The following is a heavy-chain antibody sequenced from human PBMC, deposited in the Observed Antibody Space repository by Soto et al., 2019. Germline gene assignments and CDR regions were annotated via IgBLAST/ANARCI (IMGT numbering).Heavy chain of an antibody. CDR2: MNPNSGNT. V-gene: IGHV1-8*02. CDR1: GYTFTSYG. D-gene: IGHD6-19*01. Sequence: GASVKVSCKASGYTFTSYGISWVRQAPGQGLEWMGWMNPNSGNTGYAQKFQGRVTMTRNTSISTAYMELSSLRSEDTAVYYCARGLTRYSSGWYSYWYFDLWGRGTLVTVSS. CDR3: ARGLTRYSSGWYSYWYFDL. J-gene: IGHJ2*01.